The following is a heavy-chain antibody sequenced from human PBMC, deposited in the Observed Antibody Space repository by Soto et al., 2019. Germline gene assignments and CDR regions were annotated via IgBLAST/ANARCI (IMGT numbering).Heavy chain of an antibody. J-gene: IGHJ4*02. CDR1: GFTFSSYG. V-gene: IGHV3-30*18. D-gene: IGHD2-21*02. Sequence: HPGGSLRLSCAASGFTFSSYGMHWVRQAPGKGLEWVAVISYDGSNKYYADSVKGRFTISRDNSKNTLYLQMNSLRAEDTAVYYCAKWVVGNLYCGGDCYSLDYWGQGTLVTVSS. CDR3: AKWVVGNLYCGGDCYSLDY. CDR2: ISYDGSNK.